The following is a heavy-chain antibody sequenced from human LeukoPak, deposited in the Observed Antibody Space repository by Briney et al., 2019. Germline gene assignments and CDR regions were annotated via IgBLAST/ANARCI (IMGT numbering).Heavy chain of an antibody. CDR3: ARFTTVTTRGAFDI. Sequence: GGSLRLSCAASGFTFSSYSMNWVRQAPGKGLEWVSSISSSSSYIYYADSVNGRFTISRDNAKNSLYLQMNSLRAEDTAVYYCARFTTVTTRGAFDIWGQGTMVTVSS. D-gene: IGHD4-17*01. CDR2: ISSSSSYI. V-gene: IGHV3-21*01. J-gene: IGHJ3*02. CDR1: GFTFSSYS.